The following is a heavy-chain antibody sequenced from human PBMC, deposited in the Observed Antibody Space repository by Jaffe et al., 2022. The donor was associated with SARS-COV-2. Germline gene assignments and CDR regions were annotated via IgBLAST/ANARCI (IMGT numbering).Heavy chain of an antibody. CDR1: GFTINSNH. CDR2: IFSGGRI. Sequence: EVQLVESGGGLIQPGGSLRLSCAASGFTINSNHMSWVRQAPGKGLEWVSVIFSGGRIDYADSVKGRFTISRDNSKNTLYLQMNSLRAEDTAVYYCARTSIRYGDFDCWGQGTLVTVSS. J-gene: IGHJ4*02. D-gene: IGHD4-17*01. V-gene: IGHV3-53*01. CDR3: ARTSIRYGDFDC.